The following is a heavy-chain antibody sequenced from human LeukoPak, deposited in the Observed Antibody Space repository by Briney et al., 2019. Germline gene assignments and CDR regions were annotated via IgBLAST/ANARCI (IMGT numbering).Heavy chain of an antibody. V-gene: IGHV1-2*02. D-gene: IGHD6-13*01. CDR2: INPNSGGT. J-gene: IGHJ5*02. CDR3: ARGSDSSSWYVEGKNWFDP. Sequence: ASVKVSCKASGYTFTGYYMHWVRQAPGQGLEWMGWINPNSGGTNYAQKFQGRVTMTRDTSISTAYMELSGLRSDDTAVYYCARGSDSSSWYVEGKNWFDPWGQGTLVTVSS. CDR1: GYTFTGYY.